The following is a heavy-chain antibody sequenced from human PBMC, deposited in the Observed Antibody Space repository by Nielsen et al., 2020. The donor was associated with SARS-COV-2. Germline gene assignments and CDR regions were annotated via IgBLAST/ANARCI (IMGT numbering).Heavy chain of an antibody. CDR1: GFAFSDYY. Sequence: GESLKISCAASGFAFSDYYMSWIRQAPGKGLEWVSYISTSGSTIYYADSVKGRFTISRDNAKNSLYLQMNSLRAEDTAVYYCAIAHDYGDYEDYWGQGTLVTVSS. CDR3: AIAHDYGDYEDY. J-gene: IGHJ4*02. V-gene: IGHV3-11*04. D-gene: IGHD4-17*01. CDR2: ISTSGSTI.